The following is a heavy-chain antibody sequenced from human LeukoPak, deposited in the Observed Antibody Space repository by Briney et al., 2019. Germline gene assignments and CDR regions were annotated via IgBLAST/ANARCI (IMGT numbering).Heavy chain of an antibody. CDR3: ASERGDILTGVIDY. CDR1: GGSISSGDYY. D-gene: IGHD3-9*01. Sequence: SQTLSLTCTVSGGSISSGDYYWSWIRQPPGKGLEWIGYIYYSGSTYYNPSLKSRVTISVDTSKNQFSLKLSSVTAADTAVYYCASERGDILTGVIDYWGQGTLVTVSS. V-gene: IGHV4-30-4*01. CDR2: IYYSGST. J-gene: IGHJ4*02.